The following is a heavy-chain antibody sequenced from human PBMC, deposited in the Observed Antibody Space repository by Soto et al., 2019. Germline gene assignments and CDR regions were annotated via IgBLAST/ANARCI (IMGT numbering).Heavy chain of an antibody. J-gene: IGHJ4*02. CDR1: GFTFSSYA. CDR2: ISGSGGST. V-gene: IGHV3-23*01. D-gene: IGHD2-15*01. Sequence: GSLRLSCAASGFTFSSYAMSWVRQAPGKGLEWVSAISGSGGSTYYADSVKGRFTISRDNSKNTLYLQMNSLRAEDTAVYYCAKDGIYCSGGSCPGDYWGQGTLVTVSS. CDR3: AKDGIYCSGGSCPGDY.